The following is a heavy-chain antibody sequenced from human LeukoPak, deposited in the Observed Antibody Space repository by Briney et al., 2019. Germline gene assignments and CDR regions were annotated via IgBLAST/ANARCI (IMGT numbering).Heavy chain of an antibody. J-gene: IGHJ4*02. D-gene: IGHD3-22*01. V-gene: IGHV1-2*02. CDR3: ARVRRYYYDSSGSDY. Sequence: GASVKVSCKASGYTFTGYYMHWVRQAPGQGLEWIGWINPNSGGTNYAQKFQGRVTMTRDTSISTAYVELSRLRSDDTAVYYCARVRRYYYDSSGSDYWGQGTLVTVSS. CDR1: GYTFTGYY. CDR2: INPNSGGT.